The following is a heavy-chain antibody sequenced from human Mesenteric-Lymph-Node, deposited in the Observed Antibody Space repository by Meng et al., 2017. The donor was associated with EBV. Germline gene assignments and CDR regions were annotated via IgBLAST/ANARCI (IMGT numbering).Heavy chain of an antibody. V-gene: IGHV4-4*02. CDR3: ARGGQWEPLDY. CDR2: TYHSGSS. D-gene: IGHD1-26*01. J-gene: IGHJ4*02. Sequence: QGQPRGAGPRLGEPSGPLCLTCAVSVRFIYESHWWSWVRQPPEKGLELIGETYHSGSSNYSPSLKSRVSMSVDNSKNQFSLTLHSVTAADTGMYFCARGGQWEPLDYWGQGTLVTVSS. CDR1: VRFIYESHW.